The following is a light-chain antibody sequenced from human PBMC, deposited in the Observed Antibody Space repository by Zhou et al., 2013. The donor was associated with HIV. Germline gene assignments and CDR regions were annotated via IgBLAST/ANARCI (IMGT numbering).Light chain of an antibody. CDR3: QQYNDWPPRIT. CDR1: HFVGSH. V-gene: IGKV3-15*01. J-gene: IGKJ5*01. CDR2: NAA. Sequence: EIVLTQSPGTLSLSPGETATLSCGASHFVGSHVAWYRQKPGQAPRLLIYNAATRATGIPARFSGSGSGTEFTLTISSLQSEDFALYYCQQYNDWPPRITFGQGTRLEIK.